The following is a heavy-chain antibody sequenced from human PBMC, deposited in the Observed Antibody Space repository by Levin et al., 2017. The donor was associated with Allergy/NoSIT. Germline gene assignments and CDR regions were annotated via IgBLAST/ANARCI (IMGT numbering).Heavy chain of an antibody. J-gene: IGHJ3*02. D-gene: IGHD6-19*01. CDR2: IIPIFGTA. CDR3: ARAAPGRYSSGSMTDAFDI. CDR1: GGTFSTYA. Sequence: SVKVSCKASGGTFSTYAISWVRQAPGQGLEWMGGIIPIFGTANYAQEFQGRVTITADESTTTAYMELSSLRSEDTAVYYCARAAPGRYSSGSMTDAFDIWGQGTRVTVSS. V-gene: IGHV1-69*13.